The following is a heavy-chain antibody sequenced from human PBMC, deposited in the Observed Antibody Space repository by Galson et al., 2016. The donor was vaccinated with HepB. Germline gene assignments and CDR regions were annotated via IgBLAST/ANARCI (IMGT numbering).Heavy chain of an antibody. Sequence: SETLSLTCTVSGGPITNNYYWAWIRQSPGKGLEWIGSLHHGGTTYYNPSLMRRFTTSVDTSKNQFSLNLNSVTAADTAVYYCARHALLGAKDFHNWGQGTLVTVS. CDR1: GGPITNNYY. D-gene: IGHD1-26*01. CDR2: LHHGGTT. J-gene: IGHJ4*02. V-gene: IGHV4-39*01. CDR3: ARHALLGAKDFHN.